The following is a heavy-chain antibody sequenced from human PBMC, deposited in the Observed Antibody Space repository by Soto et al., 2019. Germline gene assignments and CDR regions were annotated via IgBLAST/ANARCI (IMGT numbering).Heavy chain of an antibody. Sequence: GGSLRLSCAASGFTFSSCWMHWVRQAPGKGLVWVSRINSDGSSTSYADSVKGRFTISRDNAKNTLYLQMNSLRAEDTAVYYCARDPPYQLLYEDDYYGMDVWGQGTTVTVSS. D-gene: IGHD2-2*02. CDR1: GFTFSSCW. J-gene: IGHJ6*02. CDR2: INSDGSST. V-gene: IGHV3-74*01. CDR3: ARDPPYQLLYEDDYYGMDV.